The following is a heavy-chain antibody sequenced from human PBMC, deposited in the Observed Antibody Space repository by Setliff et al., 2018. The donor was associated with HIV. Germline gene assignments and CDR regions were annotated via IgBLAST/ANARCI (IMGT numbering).Heavy chain of an antibody. CDR3: TRGSGVDF. CDR1: GFTCGDYA. V-gene: IGHV3-49*04. Sequence: PGGYLRLSCTASGFTCGDYALSWVRQAPGKGLEWVGFIRSKPYGGTTGYAASVKGRFTIPRDDSKSIAYLQMNSLKTEDTAVYYCTRGSGVDFWGQGTLVTVSS. D-gene: IGHD6-25*01. J-gene: IGHJ4*02. CDR2: IRSKPYGGTT.